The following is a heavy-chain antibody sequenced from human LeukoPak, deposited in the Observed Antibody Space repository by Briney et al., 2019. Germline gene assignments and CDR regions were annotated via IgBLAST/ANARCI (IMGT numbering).Heavy chain of an antibody. J-gene: IGHJ6*02. V-gene: IGHV1-18*01. Sequence: ASVKVSCKASGYTFTSYGISWVRQAPGQGLEWMGWISAYNGNTNYAQKLQGRVTMTTDTSTSTAYMELRSLRSDDTAVYYCARDQDPGYYYYYGIDVWGQGTTVTVSS. CDR2: ISAYNGNT. CDR3: ARDQDPGYYYYYGIDV. CDR1: GYTFTSYG.